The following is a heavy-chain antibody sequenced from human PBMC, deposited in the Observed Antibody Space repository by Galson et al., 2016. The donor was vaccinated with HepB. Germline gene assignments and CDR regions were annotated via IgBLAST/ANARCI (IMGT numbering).Heavy chain of an antibody. CDR2: ITGTAYST. CDR3: AKMQGYFDH. Sequence: SLRLSCAASGFTFSRYAMSWVRQAPGKGLEWVAGITGTAYSTYYADSVNGRFTISRDNSKNTQYLQMNSLRADDTAVYFCAKMQGYFDHWGQGTLVTVSS. CDR1: GFTFSRYA. V-gene: IGHV3-23*01. J-gene: IGHJ4*02.